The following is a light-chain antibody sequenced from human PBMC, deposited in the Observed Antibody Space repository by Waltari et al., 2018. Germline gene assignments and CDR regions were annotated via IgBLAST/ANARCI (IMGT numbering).Light chain of an antibody. CDR2: DVN. V-gene: IGLV2-8*01. Sequence: QSALTQPPSASGSPGQSVTISCTGTSRDIGGSNFVSWYQQRPGKAPRFLIYDVNKNPSPFSHPFSCSKSGNTASLTFSGLQPDDESTYYCSAFAGSNNFGVFGGGTKLTVL. CDR3: SAFAGSNNFGV. CDR1: SRDIGGSNF. J-gene: IGLJ3*02.